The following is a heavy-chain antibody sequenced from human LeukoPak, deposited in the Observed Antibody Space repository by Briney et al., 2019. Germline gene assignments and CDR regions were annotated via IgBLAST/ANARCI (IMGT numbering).Heavy chain of an antibody. CDR3: AKNLGPFDV. D-gene: IGHD3-16*01. CDR2: IGDAGT. Sequence: GGSLRLSCAASGFTFNDFAMTWVRQAPGKGLEWVSSIGDAGTYYADSVKGRFTISRDNSKNMLYLQLKSRRAGDTAMYYCAKNLGPFDVRGQGTMVTVSS. CDR1: GFTFNDFA. V-gene: IGHV3-23*01. J-gene: IGHJ3*01.